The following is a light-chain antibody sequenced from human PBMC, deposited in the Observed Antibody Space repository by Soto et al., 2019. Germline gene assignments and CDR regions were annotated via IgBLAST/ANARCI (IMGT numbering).Light chain of an antibody. V-gene: IGKV3-20*01. J-gene: IGKJ1*01. Sequence: EIVLTQSPGTLSLSPGERATLSCRASQRLNARYLAWYQVKPGQAPRLLFYGASSRATGIPDRFIGSGSGTDFPLTITGLEPEDVAVYYCQQFHISRTFGQGTKVEIK. CDR1: QRLNARY. CDR2: GAS. CDR3: QQFHISRT.